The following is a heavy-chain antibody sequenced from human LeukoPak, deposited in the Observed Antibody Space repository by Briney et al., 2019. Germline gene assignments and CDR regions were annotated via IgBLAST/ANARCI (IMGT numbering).Heavy chain of an antibody. Sequence: GGSLRLSCAASGLVFSSYWMHWVRQVPGKGLVWVSRINTDGSITNYADSVRGRFTISRDNAKRTLFLQMNSLRAEDTAVYYCTRDTFGPDDHWGQGTLVTVSS. CDR3: TRDTFGPDDH. CDR1: GLVFSSYW. D-gene: IGHD3-16*01. CDR2: INTDGSIT. J-gene: IGHJ5*02. V-gene: IGHV3-74*01.